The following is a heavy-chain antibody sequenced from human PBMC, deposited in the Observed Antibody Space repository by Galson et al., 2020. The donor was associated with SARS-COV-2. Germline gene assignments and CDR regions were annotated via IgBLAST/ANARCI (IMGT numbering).Heavy chain of an antibody. Sequence: GGSLRLSCAASGLTVSSNYMSWVRKAPGKGLEWVSVIYSGGSTYYADSVKGRFTISRDNSKNTLYLQMNSLRAEDTAVYYCARDSDSSGRKDAFDIWGQGTMVTVSS. CDR2: IYSGGST. CDR1: GLTVSSNY. V-gene: IGHV3-66*02. D-gene: IGHD6-19*01. J-gene: IGHJ3*02. CDR3: ARDSDSSGRKDAFDI.